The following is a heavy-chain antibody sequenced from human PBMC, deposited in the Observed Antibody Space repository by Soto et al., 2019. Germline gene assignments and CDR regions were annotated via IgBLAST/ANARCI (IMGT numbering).Heavy chain of an antibody. J-gene: IGHJ4*02. CDR2: ISAYNGNT. D-gene: IGHD4-17*01. CDR1: GYTFTSYG. V-gene: IGHV1-18*01. Sequence: QVQLVQSGAEVKKPGASVKVSCKASGYTFTSYGISWVRQAPGQGLEWMGWISAYNGNTNYVQKLQGRVTMTTDTSTSTAYMELRSLRSDDTAVYYCARDQDYGDYQPFFGDYWGQGTLVTVSS. CDR3: ARDQDYGDYQPFFGDY.